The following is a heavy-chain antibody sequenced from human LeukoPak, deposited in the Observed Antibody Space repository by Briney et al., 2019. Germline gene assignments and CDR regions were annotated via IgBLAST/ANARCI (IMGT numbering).Heavy chain of an antibody. J-gene: IGHJ3*02. V-gene: IGHV4-61*02. D-gene: IGHD3-16*01. CDR1: GGSISSGSHY. CDR3: ARAPVRLDAFDI. CDR2: IYTSGST. Sequence: PSETLSLTCTVSGGSISSGSHYWSWIRQPAGKGLEWIGRIYTSGSTNYNPSLKSRVTISVDTSKNQFSLKLSSVTAADTAVYYCARAPVRLDAFDIWGQGTMVTVSS.